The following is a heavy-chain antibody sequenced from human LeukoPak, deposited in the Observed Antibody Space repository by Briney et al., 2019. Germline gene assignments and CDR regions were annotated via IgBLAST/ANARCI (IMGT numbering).Heavy chain of an antibody. D-gene: IGHD1-26*01. CDR2: IYTSGST. CDR1: GGSISSSSYY. CDR3: ARVRGSSGSYEYYHYMDV. J-gene: IGHJ6*03. Sequence: SETLSLTCTVSGGSISSSSYYWGWIRQPAGKGLEWIGRIYTSGSTNYNPSLKSRVTMSVDTSKKQFSLKLSSVTAADTAVYYCARVRGSSGSYEYYHYMDVWGKGTTVTISS. V-gene: IGHV4-61*02.